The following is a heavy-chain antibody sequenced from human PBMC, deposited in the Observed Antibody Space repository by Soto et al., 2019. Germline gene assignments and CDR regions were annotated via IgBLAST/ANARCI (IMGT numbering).Heavy chain of an antibody. J-gene: IGHJ4*02. V-gene: IGHV2-5*02. CDR3: AHKGPEDWPLDY. CDR2: IYWDDSK. CDR1: GFSLSTSGVG. D-gene: IGHD3-9*01. Sequence: QITLKESGPTLVRPTQTLTLTCAFSGFSLSTSGVGVGWIRPPPGKALEWLAVIYWDDSKHYSPSLRSRRTITKDTSKNQVVLTMTNMDPMDTGTYYCAHKGPEDWPLDYWGQGTLVTVSS.